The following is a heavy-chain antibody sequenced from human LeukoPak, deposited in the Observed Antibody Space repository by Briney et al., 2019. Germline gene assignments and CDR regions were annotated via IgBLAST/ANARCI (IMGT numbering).Heavy chain of an antibody. CDR1: GYTFTGYY. D-gene: IGHD6-25*01. Sequence: GAPVKVSCKASGYTFTGYYMHWVRQAPGQGLEWMGWINPNSGGTNYAPKLQGRVIMTTDTSISTAYMELSRLRSDDTAVYYCAREQAGFDYWGQGTLVPVSS. J-gene: IGHJ4*02. V-gene: IGHV1-2*02. CDR3: AREQAGFDY. CDR2: INPNSGGT.